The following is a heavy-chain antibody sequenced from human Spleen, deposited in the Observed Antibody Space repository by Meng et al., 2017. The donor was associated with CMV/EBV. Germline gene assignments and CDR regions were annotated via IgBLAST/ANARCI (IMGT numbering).Heavy chain of an antibody. Sequence: SLKISCAASGFTFDDYTMHWVRQPPGKGLEWVSGLDWNGGNIAYADSIRGRFTISRDNAKNSLYLEMNSLRAEDTAVYFCARDNEPQYYYESSACAYWGQGALVTVSS. CDR3: ARDNEPQYYYESSACAY. D-gene: IGHD3-22*01. J-gene: IGHJ4*02. CDR1: GFTFDDYT. CDR2: LDWNGGNI. V-gene: IGHV3-9*01.